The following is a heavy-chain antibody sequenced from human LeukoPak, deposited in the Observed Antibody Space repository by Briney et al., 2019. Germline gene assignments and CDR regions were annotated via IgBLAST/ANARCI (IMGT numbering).Heavy chain of an antibody. D-gene: IGHD2-21*02. CDR3: AREGSYCVGGDCYSFDF. CDR1: GYRFISNY. Sequence: ASVKVSCKASGYRFISNYIQWVRQAPGLGPEWMGWMHPGNGNTRYAEKFQGRVTMTRDTTINTAYMDLSSLRSDDTAVYYCAREGSYCVGGDCYSFDFWGQGTLITVSS. J-gene: IGHJ4*02. V-gene: IGHV1-2*02. CDR2: MHPGNGNT.